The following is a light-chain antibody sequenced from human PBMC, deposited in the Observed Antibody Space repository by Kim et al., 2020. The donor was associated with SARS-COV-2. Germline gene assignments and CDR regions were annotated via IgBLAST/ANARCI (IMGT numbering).Light chain of an antibody. CDR3: QAWDNTWV. V-gene: IGLV3-1*01. CDR1: GEKY. Sequence: GEKYSFWYQQQPGQAPVLVIYQDPKRPSGIPERFAGSNSGNTATLTISGAQAMDEADYYCQAWDNTWVFGGGTQLTVL. J-gene: IGLJ3*02. CDR2: QDP.